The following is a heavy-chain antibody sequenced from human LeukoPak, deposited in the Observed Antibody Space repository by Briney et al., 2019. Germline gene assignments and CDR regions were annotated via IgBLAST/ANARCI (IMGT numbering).Heavy chain of an antibody. CDR2: IYYSGIT. V-gene: IGHV4-39*01. CDR3: ASTDYYYDSSGYYYYYYMDV. CDR1: GGSISSSSYY. J-gene: IGHJ6*03. Sequence: PSETLSLXCTVSGGSISSSSYYWGWIRQPPGKGREWIGSIYYSGITYYNPSLKSRVTISVDTSKNQFSLKLSSVTAADTAVYYCASTDYYYDSSGYYYYYYMDVWGKGTTVTVSS. D-gene: IGHD3-22*01.